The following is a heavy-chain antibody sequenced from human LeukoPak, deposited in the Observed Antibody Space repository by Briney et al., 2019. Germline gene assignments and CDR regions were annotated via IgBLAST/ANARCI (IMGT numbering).Heavy chain of an antibody. CDR2: ISAYNGNT. V-gene: IGHV1-18*01. Sequence: GASVKVPCKASGYTFTSYGINWVRQAPGQGLEWMGWISAYNGNTNYAQKLQGRVTMTTDTSTSTAYMELRSLRSDDTAVYYCARVLEAAAGIESTDFWGQGTLVTVSS. CDR3: ARVLEAAAGIESTDF. CDR1: GYTFTSYG. D-gene: IGHD6-13*01. J-gene: IGHJ4*02.